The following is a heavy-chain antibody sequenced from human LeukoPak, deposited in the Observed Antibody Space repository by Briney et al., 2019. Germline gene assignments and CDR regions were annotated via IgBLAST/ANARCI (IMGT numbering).Heavy chain of an antibody. CDR3: ARDRRITGYYYDSSGYRPNWFDP. Sequence: ASVKVSCKASGYTFTGYYMHWVRQAPGQGLEWMGRINPNSGGTNYAQKFQGRVTMTRDTSISTAYMELSRLRSDDTAVYYCARDRRITGYYYDSSGYRPNWFDPWGQGTLVTVSS. J-gene: IGHJ5*02. D-gene: IGHD3-22*01. V-gene: IGHV1-2*06. CDR1: GYTFTGYY. CDR2: INPNSGGT.